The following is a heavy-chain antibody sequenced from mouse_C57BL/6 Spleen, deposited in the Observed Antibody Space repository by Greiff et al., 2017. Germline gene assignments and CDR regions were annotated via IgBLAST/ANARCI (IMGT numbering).Heavy chain of an antibody. CDR2: IYPRSGNT. V-gene: IGHV1-81*01. CDR3: ARSYDYDDYFDY. D-gene: IGHD2-4*01. Sequence: VKLMESGAELARPGASVKLSCKASGYTFTSYGISWVKQRTGQGLEWIGEIYPRSGNTYYNEKFKGKATLTADKSSSTAYMELRSLTSEDSAVYFCARSYDYDDYFDYWGQGTTLTVSS. J-gene: IGHJ2*01. CDR1: GYTFTSYG.